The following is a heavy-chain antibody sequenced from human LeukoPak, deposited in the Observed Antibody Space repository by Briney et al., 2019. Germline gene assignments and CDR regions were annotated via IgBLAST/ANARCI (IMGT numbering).Heavy chain of an antibody. CDR3: ARFGIVVVPAALAAFDI. J-gene: IGHJ3*02. CDR1: GGSISSGSYY. V-gene: IGHV4-61*02. Sequence: PSETLSLTCTVSGGSISSGSYYWSWIRQPAEKGLEWIGRIYTSGSTNYNPSLKSRVTISVDTSKNQFSLKLSSVTAADTAVYYCARFGIVVVPAALAAFDIWGQGTMVTVSS. D-gene: IGHD2-2*01. CDR2: IYTSGST.